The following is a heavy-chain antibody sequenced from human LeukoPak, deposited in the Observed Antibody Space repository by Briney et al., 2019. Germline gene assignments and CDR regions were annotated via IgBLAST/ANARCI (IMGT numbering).Heavy chain of an antibody. J-gene: IGHJ6*02. Sequence: GGSLRLSCAASGFTFSSYAMSWVRQAPGKGLEWVANIRQDGREKDLVDSVKGRFTISRDDATSSVYLQMSSVRVEDTAIYYCARGHFFYGWGMDVWGPGTTVTVS. V-gene: IGHV3-7*03. CDR2: IRQDGREK. CDR1: GFTFSSYA. CDR3: ARGHFFYGWGMDV. D-gene: IGHD3-10*01.